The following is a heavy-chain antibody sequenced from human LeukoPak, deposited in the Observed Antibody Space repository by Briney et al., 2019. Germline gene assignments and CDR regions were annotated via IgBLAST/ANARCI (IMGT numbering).Heavy chain of an antibody. CDR3: ARSASRIVINAFDI. V-gene: IGHV1-18*01. J-gene: IGHJ3*02. CDR2: ISAYNGNT. CDR1: GYTFTSYG. D-gene: IGHD3-22*01. Sequence: ASVKVSCKASGYTFTSYGISWVRQAPGQGLEWMGWISAYNGNTNYAQKLQGRVTMTTDTSTSTAYMELSRLRSDDTAVYYCARSASRIVINAFDIWGQGTMVTVSS.